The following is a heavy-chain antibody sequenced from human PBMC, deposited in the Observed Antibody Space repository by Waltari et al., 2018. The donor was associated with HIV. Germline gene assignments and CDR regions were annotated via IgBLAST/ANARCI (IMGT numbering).Heavy chain of an antibody. CDR3: AKDSGYSSSCLLDY. D-gene: IGHD6-13*01. CDR1: GFTFDDYA. J-gene: IGHJ4*02. CDR2: ISWNSGSI. V-gene: IGHV3-9*01. Sequence: EVQLVESGGGLVQPGRSLRLSCAASGFTFDDYAMHWVRQAPGKGLEWVSGISWNSGSIGYADSVKGRFTISRDNAKNSLYLQMNSLRAEDTALYYCAKDSGYSSSCLLDYWGQGTLVTVSS.